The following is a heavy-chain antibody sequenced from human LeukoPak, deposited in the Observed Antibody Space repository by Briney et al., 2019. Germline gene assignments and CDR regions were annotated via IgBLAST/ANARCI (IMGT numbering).Heavy chain of an antibody. CDR2: ISSGSNYI. Sequence: GSLRLSCAASGFTFSSYSINWVRQAPGKGLEWVSSISSGSNYIYYADSVKGRFTISRDNPKNTLYLQMNSLRAEDTAIYYCAKSGIVGATFRMDYWGQGTLVTVSS. D-gene: IGHD1-26*01. V-gene: IGHV3-21*04. CDR1: GFTFSSYS. CDR3: AKSGIVGATFRMDY. J-gene: IGHJ4*02.